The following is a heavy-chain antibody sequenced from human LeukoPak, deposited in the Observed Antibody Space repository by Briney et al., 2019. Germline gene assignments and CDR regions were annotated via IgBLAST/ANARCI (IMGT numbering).Heavy chain of an antibody. CDR3: ARGLEYQLLSNWFDP. D-gene: IGHD2-2*01. CDR1: GGTFSSYA. Sequence: SVKVSCKASGGTFSSYAISWVRQAPGQGLEWMGRIIPILGIANYAQKFQGRVTITADESTSTAYMELSSPRSEDTAVYYCARGLEYQLLSNWFDPWGQGTLVTVSS. V-gene: IGHV1-69*04. CDR2: IIPILGIA. J-gene: IGHJ5*02.